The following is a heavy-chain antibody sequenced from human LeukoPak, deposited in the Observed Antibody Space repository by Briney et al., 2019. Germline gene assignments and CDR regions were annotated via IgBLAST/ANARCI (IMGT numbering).Heavy chain of an antibody. V-gene: IGHV4-38-2*02. J-gene: IGHJ6*02. CDR1: GYSISNGYY. Sequence: SETLSLTCTVSGYSISNGYYWGWLRQPPGKGLEWIGSIYYSGSTYYNPSLRSRVTISVDTSKNQFSLKLSSVTAADTAVYYCARDRVDILTGYYYYYYGMDVWGQGTTVTVSS. D-gene: IGHD3-9*01. CDR2: IYYSGST. CDR3: ARDRVDILTGYYYYYYGMDV.